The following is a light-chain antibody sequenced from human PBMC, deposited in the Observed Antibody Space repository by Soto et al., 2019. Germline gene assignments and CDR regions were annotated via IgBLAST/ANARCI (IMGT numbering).Light chain of an antibody. CDR1: SSDVGGYNY. J-gene: IGLJ1*01. CDR3: SSYGGSSTEV. V-gene: IGLV2-8*01. CDR2: EVT. Sequence: QSVLTQPPSASGSPGQSVTISCTGTSSDVGGYNYVAWFQQHPGKAPKLMIYEVTKRPSGVPDRFSGSKSGNTASPTVSGLQAEDGADYYCSSYGGSSTEVFGTGTKVTVL.